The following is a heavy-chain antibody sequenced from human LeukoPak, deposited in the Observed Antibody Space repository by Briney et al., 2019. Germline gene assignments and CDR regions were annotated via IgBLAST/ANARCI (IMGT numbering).Heavy chain of an antibody. J-gene: IGHJ6*03. CDR1: GFTFSNHA. V-gene: IGHV3-7*01. CDR2: IKQDGSEK. CDR3: ARDRTIAVAGMGYYYYMDV. Sequence: VQPGGSMRLSCAASGFTFSNHAMSWARQAPGKGLEWVANIKQDGSEKYYVDSVKGRFTISRDNAKNSLYLQMNSLRAEDTAVYYCARDRTIAVAGMGYYYYMDVWGKGTTVTVSS. D-gene: IGHD6-19*01.